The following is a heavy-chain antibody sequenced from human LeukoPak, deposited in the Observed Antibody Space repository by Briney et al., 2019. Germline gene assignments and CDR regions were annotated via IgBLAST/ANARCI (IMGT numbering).Heavy chain of an antibody. CDR2: IYSGGST. CDR3: ASQIAYGEGIDY. V-gene: IGHV3-53*01. J-gene: IGHJ4*02. CDR1: GFTVSSNY. Sequence: GGSLRLSCAASGFTVSSNYMSWVRQAPGKGLEWVSVIYSGGSTYYADSVKGRFTISRDNSKNTPYLQMNSLRAEDTAVYYCASQIAYGEGIDYWGQGTLVTVSS. D-gene: IGHD4-17*01.